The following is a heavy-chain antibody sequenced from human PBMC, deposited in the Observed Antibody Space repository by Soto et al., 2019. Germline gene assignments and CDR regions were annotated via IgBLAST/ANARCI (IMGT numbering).Heavy chain of an antibody. CDR2: IWYDGSNK. Sequence: QTGGSLRLSCGASGFTFSSYGMNWVRQAPGRGLEWVAVIWYDGSNKYYADSVKGRLTISRDNAKNTLYLQMNSLRAEDTAVYYYGPGDYYGSSRYHFDSWGQGSLVTVSS. V-gene: IGHV3-33*08. D-gene: IGHD3-10*01. J-gene: IGHJ4*01. CDR3: GPGDYYGSSRYHFDS. CDR1: GFTFSSYG.